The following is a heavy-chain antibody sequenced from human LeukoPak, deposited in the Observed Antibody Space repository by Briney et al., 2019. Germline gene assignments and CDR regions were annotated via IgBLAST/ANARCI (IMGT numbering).Heavy chain of an antibody. Sequence: GASVKVSCKVSGDTLTELSMHWVRQAPGKGLEWMGGFDPEDGETIYAQKFQGRVTMTEDTSTDTAYMELSSLRSEDTAVYYCATTLPGYGDYVYYYYYYMDVWGKGTTVTISS. V-gene: IGHV1-24*01. CDR3: ATTLPGYGDYVYYYYYYMDV. J-gene: IGHJ6*03. CDR1: GDTLTELS. CDR2: FDPEDGET. D-gene: IGHD4-17*01.